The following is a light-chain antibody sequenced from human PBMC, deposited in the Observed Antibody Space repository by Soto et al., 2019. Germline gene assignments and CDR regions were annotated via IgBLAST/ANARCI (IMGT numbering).Light chain of an antibody. J-gene: IGKJ3*01. CDR1: QTISGTY. Sequence: EIVLTQSPGTLSLSPGERATLSCRASQTISGTYLAWYQQKPGQAPRLLIYSSSSRAAGVSDRFSGSGSGTDFSLTISRLEPEDFAMYYCQQYGSSPPGFTFGPGTTVDI. V-gene: IGKV3-20*01. CDR3: QQYGSSPPGFT. CDR2: SSS.